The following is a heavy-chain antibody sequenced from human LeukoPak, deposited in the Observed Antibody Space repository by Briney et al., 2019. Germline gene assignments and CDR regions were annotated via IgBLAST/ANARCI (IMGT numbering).Heavy chain of an antibody. CDR2: IKQDGSEK. V-gene: IGHV3-7*03. CDR1: GFTFSSYW. CDR3: ARDRIRCSGTSCIYYGMDV. D-gene: IGHD2-2*01. Sequence: GGSLRLSCAASGFTFSSYWMSWVRQAPGRGLEWVANIKQDGSEKYYVDSVKGRFTISRDNAKNSLYLQMNSLRAEDTAVYYCARDRIRCSGTSCIYYGMDVWGQGTTVTVSS. J-gene: IGHJ6*02.